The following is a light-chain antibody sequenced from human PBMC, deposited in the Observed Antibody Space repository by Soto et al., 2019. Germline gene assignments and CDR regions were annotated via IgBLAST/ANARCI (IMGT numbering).Light chain of an antibody. CDR2: AAS. Sequence: DIQMTQSPSSLSASVGDRVTITCRASQSISSHLNWYQQKPGKAPNLLIYAASTLQSGVPSRFSGSGSGTDFTLTISSLQPEDFATDYCQQSYTSPYTFGQGTKLEIK. V-gene: IGKV1-39*01. J-gene: IGKJ2*01. CDR3: QQSYTSPYT. CDR1: QSISSH.